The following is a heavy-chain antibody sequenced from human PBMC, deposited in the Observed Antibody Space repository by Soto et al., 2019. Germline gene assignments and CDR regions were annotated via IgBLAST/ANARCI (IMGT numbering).Heavy chain of an antibody. Sequence: QVQLQESGPGLVKPSETLSLTCIVSGGSISSFYWSWIRQPPGKGLECIGYIYYSGRTNYNPSLESRVTIAVDTSKNQFSLKLSSVSAADTAVYYCARVTIAAAGMHYYYGMDVGGQGTTVTVSS. V-gene: IGHV4-59*01. J-gene: IGHJ6*02. CDR2: IYYSGRT. D-gene: IGHD6-13*01. CDR3: ARVTIAAAGMHYYYGMDV. CDR1: GGSISSFY.